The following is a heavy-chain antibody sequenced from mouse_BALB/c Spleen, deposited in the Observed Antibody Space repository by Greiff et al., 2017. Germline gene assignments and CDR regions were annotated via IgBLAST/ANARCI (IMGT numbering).Heavy chain of an antibody. D-gene: IGHD2-4*01. V-gene: IGHV5-12-1*01. CDR1: GFAFSSYD. Sequence: EVKLVESGGGLVKPGGSLKLSCAASGFAFSSYDMSWVRQTPEKRLEWVAYISSGGGSTYYPDTVKGRFTISRDNAKNTLYLQMSSLKSEDTAMYYCARQDDYDGLFYAMDYWGQGTSVTVSS. CDR3: ARQDDYDGLFYAMDY. CDR2: ISSGGGST. J-gene: IGHJ4*01.